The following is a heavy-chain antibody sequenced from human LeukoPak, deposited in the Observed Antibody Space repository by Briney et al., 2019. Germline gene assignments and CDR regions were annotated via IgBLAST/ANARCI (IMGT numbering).Heavy chain of an antibody. CDR2: ISSSSSYI. CDR3: ARDWSRYYDILTGYYDFDY. V-gene: IGHV3-21*01. Sequence: GGSLRLSCAASGFTFSSYSMNWVRQAPGKGLEWVSSISSSSSYIYYADSVKGRFTISRDNAKNSLYLQMNSLRAEDTAVYYCARDWSRYYDILTGYYDFDYWGQGTLFTVSS. D-gene: IGHD3-9*01. J-gene: IGHJ4*02. CDR1: GFTFSSYS.